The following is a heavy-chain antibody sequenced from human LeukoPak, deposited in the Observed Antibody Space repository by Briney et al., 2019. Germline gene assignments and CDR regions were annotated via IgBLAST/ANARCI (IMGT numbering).Heavy chain of an antibody. CDR3: AKANVVAVMADWFDP. CDR2: ISGSGGST. CDR1: GFTFSSYA. J-gene: IGHJ5*02. V-gene: IGHV3-23*01. Sequence: QAGGSLRLSCAASGFTFSSYAMSWVRQAPGKGLEWVSAISGSGGSTYYADSVKGRFTISRDNSKNTLYLQMNSLRAEDTAVYYCAKANVVAVMADWFDPWGQGTLVTVSS. D-gene: IGHD2-15*01.